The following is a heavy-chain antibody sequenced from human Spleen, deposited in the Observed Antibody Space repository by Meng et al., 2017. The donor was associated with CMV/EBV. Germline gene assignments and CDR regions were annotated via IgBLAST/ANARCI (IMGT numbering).Heavy chain of an antibody. D-gene: IGHD3-9*01. V-gene: IGHV3-49*04. CDR2: IRSNAYGGTT. CDR3: TRDWLLMDAFDV. J-gene: IGHJ3*01. Sequence: GESLKISCTASRFKFGDYAMNWVRQAPGKGLEWVGFIRSNAYGGTTEYAASVKGRFTISRDDSQSIAYLQMNSLKSEDTGIYYCTRDWLLMDAFDVWGQGTMVTVSS. CDR1: RFKFGDYA.